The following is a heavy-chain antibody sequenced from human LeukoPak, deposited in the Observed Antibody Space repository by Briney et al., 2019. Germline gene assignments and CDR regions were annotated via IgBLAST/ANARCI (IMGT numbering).Heavy chain of an antibody. CDR3: ARKNGMDV. V-gene: IGHV3-7*01. CDR2: MKHDGSEK. CDR1: GFTFSNYW. Sequence: GGSLRLSCAASGFTFSNYWMSWVRQAPGKGLEWVASMKHDGSEKHCLDSVKGRFTISRHNAKNSVYLQINALTAKDTAVYYCARKNGMDVWGRGTTVTVSS. D-gene: IGHD2/OR15-2a*01. J-gene: IGHJ6*02.